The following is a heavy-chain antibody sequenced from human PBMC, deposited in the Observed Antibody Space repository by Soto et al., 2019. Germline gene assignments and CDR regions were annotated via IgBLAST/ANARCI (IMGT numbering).Heavy chain of an antibody. CDR3: AKDLLGFCSDGGCYNFAFDI. Sequence: GGSLRLSCAASGFTFGDYVMHWVRQSPGKGLEWVAGISWNSGTIGYADSVRGRFAITRDNAKSSLSLQMTSLRAEDTALYYCAKDLLGFCSDGGCYNFAFDIWGQGTMVTVSS. CDR1: GFTFGDYV. J-gene: IGHJ3*02. D-gene: IGHD2-15*01. CDR2: ISWNSGTI. V-gene: IGHV3-9*01.